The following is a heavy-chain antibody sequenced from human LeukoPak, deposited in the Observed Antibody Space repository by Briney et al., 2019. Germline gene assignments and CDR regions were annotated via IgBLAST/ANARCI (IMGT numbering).Heavy chain of an antibody. D-gene: IGHD1-20*01. CDR3: ARDRYNFDY. CDR2: IKQDGSEK. V-gene: IGHV3-7*01. J-gene: IGHJ4*02. CDR1: GFTFSSYW. Sequence: SGGSLRLSCAAPGFTFSSYWMSWVRQAPGKGLEWVANIKQDGSEKYYVDSVKGRFTISRDNAKNSLYLQMNSLRAEDTAVYYCARDRYNFDYWGQGTLVTVSS.